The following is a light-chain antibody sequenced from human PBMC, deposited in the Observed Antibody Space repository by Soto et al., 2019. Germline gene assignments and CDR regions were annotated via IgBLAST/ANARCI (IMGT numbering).Light chain of an antibody. J-gene: IGKJ1*01. CDR3: QHYNNWPWT. CDR2: DAS. CDR1: QSVSNNY. V-gene: IGKV3D-20*02. Sequence: EIVLTQSPGTLSLSPGERATLSCRASQSVSNNYLAWYQQKPGQAPGLLIYDASNRATGIPDRFSGSGSGTDFTLTISSLEPEDFAVYYCQHYNNWPWTFGQGTKVDIK.